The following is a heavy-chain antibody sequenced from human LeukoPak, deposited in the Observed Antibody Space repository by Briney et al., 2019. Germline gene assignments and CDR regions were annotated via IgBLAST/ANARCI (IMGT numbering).Heavy chain of an antibody. Sequence: GGSLRLSCAASGFTFSSYGMHWVRQAPGKGLEWVAVISYDGSNKYYADSVKGRFTISRGNSKNTLYLQMNSLRAEDTAVYYCAKDWWGYCSSTSCYTTVFDYWGQGTLVTVSS. CDR2: ISYDGSNK. CDR3: AKDWWGYCSSTSCYTTVFDY. D-gene: IGHD2-2*01. V-gene: IGHV3-30*18. J-gene: IGHJ4*02. CDR1: GFTFSSYG.